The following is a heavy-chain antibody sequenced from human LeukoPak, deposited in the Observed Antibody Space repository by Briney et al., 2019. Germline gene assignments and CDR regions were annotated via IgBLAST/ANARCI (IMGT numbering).Heavy chain of an antibody. V-gene: IGHV3-7*01. CDR1: GFTFSTYW. Sequence: GGSLRLSCAASGFTFSTYWMSWVRQAPGKGLEWVANIHQDGSDKYYVGSVKGRFTISRDNAKNSLYLQVNSLRAEDTAVYYCARGRYNYGYWGQGILVTVSS. CDR2: IHQDGSDK. D-gene: IGHD5-18*01. CDR3: ARGRYNYGY. J-gene: IGHJ4*02.